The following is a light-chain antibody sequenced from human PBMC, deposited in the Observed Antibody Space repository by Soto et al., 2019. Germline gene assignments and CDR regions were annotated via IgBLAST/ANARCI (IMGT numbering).Light chain of an antibody. J-gene: IGLJ2*01. CDR2: DVS. Sequence: QSVLTQPASVSGSPGHSITISCTGTSSDVGGYNYVSWYQQHPGKAPKLMIYDVSNRPSGVSKRFSGSQSGNTASLTISGLQAEDEADYYCSSYTSSSTLFGGGTKVTVL. CDR3: SSYTSSSTL. CDR1: SSDVGGYNY. V-gene: IGLV2-14*01.